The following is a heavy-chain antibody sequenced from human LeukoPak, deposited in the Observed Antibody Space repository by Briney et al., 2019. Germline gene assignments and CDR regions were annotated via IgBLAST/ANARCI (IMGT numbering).Heavy chain of an antibody. Sequence: AGGSLRLSCAASGFILSNHWMTWVRQAPGKGPEWVANMNKDGSEKYYVDSVEGRFTISRDTAKNSLYLQMNSLRAEDTAVYYCARTTYGMDVWGQGTTVTVSS. CDR2: MNKDGSEK. D-gene: IGHD1-1*01. J-gene: IGHJ6*02. CDR3: ARTTYGMDV. CDR1: GFILSNHW. V-gene: IGHV3-7*03.